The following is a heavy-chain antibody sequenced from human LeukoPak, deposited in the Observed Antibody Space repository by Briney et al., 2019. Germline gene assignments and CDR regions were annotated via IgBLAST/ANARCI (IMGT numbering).Heavy chain of an antibody. CDR3: AKSPFVVVPAAYTYFDY. CDR2: ISYDGSNK. J-gene: IGHJ4*02. V-gene: IGHV3-30*18. D-gene: IGHD2-2*01. Sequence: GGSLRLSCAASGFSFGSYGMHWVRQAPGKGLEWVAVISYDGSNKYYADSVKGRFTISRDNSKNTLYLQMNSLRAEDTAVYYCAKSPFVVVPAAYTYFDYWGQGTLVTVSS. CDR1: GFSFGSYG.